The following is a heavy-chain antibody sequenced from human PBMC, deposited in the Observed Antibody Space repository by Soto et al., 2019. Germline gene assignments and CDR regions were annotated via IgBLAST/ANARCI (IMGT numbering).Heavy chain of an antibody. V-gene: IGHV3-74*01. J-gene: IGHJ6*02. CDR1: GFTFKNYW. Sequence: GGSLRLSCAASGFTFKNYWMNWVRQAPGKWLVWVSRINSDGSSTNYADSVRGRFTISRDNARNTLYLQLTSLRTEDTAVYYCARIDFWSGMDVWGRGXTVTVYS. CDR3: ARIDFWSGMDV. CDR2: INSDGSST. D-gene: IGHD3-3*01.